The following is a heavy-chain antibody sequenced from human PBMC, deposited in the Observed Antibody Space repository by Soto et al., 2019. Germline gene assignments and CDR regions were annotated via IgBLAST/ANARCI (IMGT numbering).Heavy chain of an antibody. CDR2: ISSSSTI. D-gene: IGHD5-12*01. V-gene: IGHV3-48*02. Sequence: GGSLRLSCAASGFTYSSYSMNWVRQAPGKGLEWVSYISSSSTIFYADSVKGRFTISRDNAKNSLYLQMNSLRDEDTSVYYCARDPYSGYDSDAFDIWGQGTMVTVSS. J-gene: IGHJ3*02. CDR1: GFTYSSYS. CDR3: ARDPYSGYDSDAFDI.